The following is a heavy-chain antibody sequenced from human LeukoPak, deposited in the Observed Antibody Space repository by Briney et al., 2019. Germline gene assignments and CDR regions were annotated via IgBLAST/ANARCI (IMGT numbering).Heavy chain of an antibody. V-gene: IGHV4-4*07. Sequence: TSETLSLTCTVSGGSISSYYWSWIRQPAGKGLEWIGRIYTSGSANYNPSLKSRVTMSVDTSKNQFSLKLSSVTAADTAVYYCARGGVQLWFFDYWGQGTLVTVSS. J-gene: IGHJ4*02. CDR1: GGSISSYY. D-gene: IGHD5-18*01. CDR3: ARGGVQLWFFDY. CDR2: IYTSGSA.